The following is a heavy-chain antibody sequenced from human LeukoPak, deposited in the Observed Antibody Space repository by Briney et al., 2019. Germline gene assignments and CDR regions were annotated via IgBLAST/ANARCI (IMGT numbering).Heavy chain of an antibody. D-gene: IGHD1-26*01. J-gene: IGHJ4*02. CDR1: GGTFSSYA. CDR3: ARLYSGSYQFDY. CDR2: IIPIFGTA. Sequence: GASVKVSCKASGGTFSSYAISWVRQAPGQGLEWMGRIIPIFGTANCAQKFQGRVTITTDESTSTAYMELSSLRSEDTAVYYCARLYSGSYQFDYWGQGTLVTVSS. V-gene: IGHV1-69*05.